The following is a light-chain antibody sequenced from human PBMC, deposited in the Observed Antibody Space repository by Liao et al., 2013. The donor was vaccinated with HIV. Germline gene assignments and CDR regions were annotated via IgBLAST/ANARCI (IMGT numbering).Light chain of an antibody. CDR1: NIGSKS. V-gene: IGLV3-21*01. CDR2: YDS. Sequence: SYVLTQPPSVSVAPGQTARITCGGNNIGSKSVHWYQQRPGQAPVLVIFYDSDRPSGIPERFSGSKSASAATLTITGTQAVDEADYYCQACDSSTNYVFGTGTQVTVL. CDR3: QACDSSTNYV. J-gene: IGLJ1*01.